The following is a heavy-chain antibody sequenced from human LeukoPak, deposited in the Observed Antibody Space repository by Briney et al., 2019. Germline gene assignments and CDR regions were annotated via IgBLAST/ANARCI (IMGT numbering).Heavy chain of an antibody. J-gene: IGHJ4*02. D-gene: IGHD4-17*01. CDR2: INHSGST. CDR1: GGSISSYY. V-gene: IGHV4-34*01. Sequence: PSETLSLTCTVSGGSISSYYWSWIRQPPGKGLEWIGEINHSGSTNYNPSLKSRVTISVDTSKNQFSLKLSSVTAADTAVYYCARDDYGDYALDYWGQGTLVTVSS. CDR3: ARDDYGDYALDY.